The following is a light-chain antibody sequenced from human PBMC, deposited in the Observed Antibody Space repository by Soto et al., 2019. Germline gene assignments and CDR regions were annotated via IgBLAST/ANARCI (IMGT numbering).Light chain of an antibody. Sequence: DIQMSQSPSSLSASVGDRVTITCRASQGISNYLAWYQQKPGKVPKLLIYAASTLQSGVPSRFSGSGSGTDFTLTNSSMQPEDVATYYCQKYNSAPPTFGQGTRLEIK. V-gene: IGKV1-27*01. CDR1: QGISNY. CDR3: QKYNSAPPT. CDR2: AAS. J-gene: IGKJ5*01.